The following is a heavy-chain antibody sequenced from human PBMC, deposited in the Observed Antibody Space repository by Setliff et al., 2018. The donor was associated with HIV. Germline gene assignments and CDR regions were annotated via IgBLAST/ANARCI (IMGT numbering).Heavy chain of an antibody. D-gene: IGHD3-10*01. CDR2: IYYSEST. V-gene: IGHV4-59*08. CDR1: GASIRNYY. J-gene: IGHJ5*02. Sequence: SETLSLTCTVSGASIRNYYWSWIRQPPGKGLEWIGSIYYSESTNYNPSLKSRVTISVDTSKNQFSLKLSSVTAADTAVYYCARSTYYYGSGKGSGWFDPWGQGTLVTVSS. CDR3: ARSTYYYGSGKGSGWFDP.